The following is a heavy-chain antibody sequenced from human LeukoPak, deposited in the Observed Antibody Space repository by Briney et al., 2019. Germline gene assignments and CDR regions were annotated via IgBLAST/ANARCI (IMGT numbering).Heavy chain of an antibody. CDR3: VRDSGDPAMDFDY. CDR1: GFTFSTYG. Sequence: GGSLRLSCAASGFTFSTYGIHWVRQAPGTGLEWVAHIWYDGSNKYYADSVKGRFTISRDNSKNTLYLQMNSLRVEDTAVYYCVRDSGDPAMDFDYWGQGTRVTVSS. J-gene: IGHJ4*02. CDR2: IWYDGSNK. V-gene: IGHV3-33*01. D-gene: IGHD5-18*01.